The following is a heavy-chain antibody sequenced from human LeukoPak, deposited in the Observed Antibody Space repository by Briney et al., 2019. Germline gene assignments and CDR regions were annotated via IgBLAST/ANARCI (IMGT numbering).Heavy chain of an antibody. D-gene: IGHD1-26*01. J-gene: IGHJ4*02. CDR3: ARDTAVWGSGSYYLV. Sequence: PGGSLRLSCAVSGFTFSSYSINWVRQAPGKVLEWVSSISSSSSSIYYADSVKGRFTISSDNAKNSLYLQMNSPRAEDTAVYYCARDTAVWGSGSYYLVWGQGTLVTVSS. CDR2: ISSSSSSI. CDR1: GFTFSSYS. V-gene: IGHV3-21*01.